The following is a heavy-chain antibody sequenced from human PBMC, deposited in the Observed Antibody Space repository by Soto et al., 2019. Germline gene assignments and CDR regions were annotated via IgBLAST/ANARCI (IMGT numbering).Heavy chain of an antibody. CDR1: GDSVSSNSGA. Sequence: PSQTLSLTCVISGDSVSSNSGAWNWIRQSPSRGLEWLGRTYYRSRWSFDYALSVKSRLTIDPDTSKNQFSLHLDSLTPEDTAVYYCAGVTRLRGMDVWGQGTPVTVSS. CDR2: TYYRSRWSF. CDR3: AGVTRLRGMDV. J-gene: IGHJ6*02. D-gene: IGHD2-15*01. V-gene: IGHV6-1*01.